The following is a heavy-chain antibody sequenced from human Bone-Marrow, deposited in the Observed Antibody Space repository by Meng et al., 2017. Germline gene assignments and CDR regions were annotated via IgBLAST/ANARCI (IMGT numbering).Heavy chain of an antibody. CDR3: AASPGWWRIDS. CDR1: GASVSSGDL. CDR2: FHHSGTT. J-gene: IGHJ4*02. D-gene: IGHD6-19*01. Sequence: QAHLQGSCPALWKPSGTPPPLFGVSGASVSSGDLLTWVRQPPGKGLEWIGEFHHSGTTNYNPSLRSRVTISVDTSKNQFSLRLTSVTAADTAVYYCAASPGWWRIDSWGQGTLVTVSS. V-gene: IGHV4-4*02.